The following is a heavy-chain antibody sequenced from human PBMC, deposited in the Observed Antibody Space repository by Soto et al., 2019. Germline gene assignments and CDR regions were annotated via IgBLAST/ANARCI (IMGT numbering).Heavy chain of an antibody. CDR3: AAEIGGSYTPNFDY. CDR1: GFTFTSSA. D-gene: IGHD1-26*01. V-gene: IGHV1-58*01. CDR2: IVVGSGNT. Sequence: QMQLVQSGPEVKKPGTSVKVSCKASGFTFTSSAVQWVRQARGQRLEWIGWIVVGSGNTNYAQKFQERVTITRDMSTSTAYMELSSLRSEDTAVYYCAAEIGGSYTPNFDYWGQGTLVTVSS. J-gene: IGHJ4*02.